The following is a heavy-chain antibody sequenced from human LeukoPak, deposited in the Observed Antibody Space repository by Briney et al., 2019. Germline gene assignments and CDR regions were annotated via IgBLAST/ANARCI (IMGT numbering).Heavy chain of an antibody. CDR2: MYISGAA. CDR3: ARNEVGPTIYGMDV. V-gene: IGHV4-4*07. J-gene: IGHJ6*02. CDR1: GDSISDYY. Sequence: SETLSLTCTVSGDSISDYYWSWIRQSPGKGLEWIGRMYISGAANYNPSLKSRVTMSLDTSKNQISLKLNSVTAADTAVYYCARNEVGPTIYGMDVWGQGTTVTVSS. D-gene: IGHD1-26*01.